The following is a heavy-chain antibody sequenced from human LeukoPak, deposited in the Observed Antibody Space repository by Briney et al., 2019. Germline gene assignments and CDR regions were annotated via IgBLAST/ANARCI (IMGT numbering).Heavy chain of an antibody. Sequence: PSETLSLTCAVYGGSFSGYYWSWIRQPPGKGLEWIREINHSGSTNYNPSLKSRVTISVDTSKNQFSLKLSSVTAADTAMYYCARGSGAAAGPYYYYYYYMDVWGKGTTVTVSS. V-gene: IGHV4-34*01. J-gene: IGHJ6*03. D-gene: IGHD6-13*01. CDR1: GGSFSGYY. CDR3: ARGSGAAAGPYYYYYYYMDV. CDR2: INHSGST.